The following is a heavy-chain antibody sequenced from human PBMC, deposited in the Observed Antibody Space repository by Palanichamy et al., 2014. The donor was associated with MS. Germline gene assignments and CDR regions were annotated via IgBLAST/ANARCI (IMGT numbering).Heavy chain of an antibody. J-gene: IGHJ3*02. CDR3: ARAWAHDYAPADAFDISAAFDI. CDR1: GFTFSKHG. Sequence: VQLVESGGGVVQPGRSLRLSCAASGFTFSKHGMHWVRQAPGKGLEWVAVIWYGGSNKYYADSAKGRFTISRDNSKNTLYLQMNSLRVEDTAVYYCARAWAHDYAPADAFDISAAFDIWGQGTMVTVSS. D-gene: IGHD4-17*01. V-gene: IGHV3-33*01. CDR2: IWYGGSNK.